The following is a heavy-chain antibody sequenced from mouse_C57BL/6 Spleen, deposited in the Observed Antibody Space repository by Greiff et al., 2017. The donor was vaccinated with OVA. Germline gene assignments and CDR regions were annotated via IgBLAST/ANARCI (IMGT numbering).Heavy chain of an antibody. J-gene: IGHJ4*01. CDR1: GYTFTEYT. CDR2: FYPGSGSI. V-gene: IGHV1-62-2*01. Sequence: VQLQQSGAELVKPGASVKLSCKASGYTFTEYTIHWVKQRSGQGLEWIGWFYPGSGSIKYNEKFKDKATLTADKSSSTVYMELSRLTSEDSAVYFCARHEEFHYGSRYGYAMDYWGQGTSVTVSS. CDR3: ARHEEFHYGSRYGYAMDY. D-gene: IGHD1-1*01.